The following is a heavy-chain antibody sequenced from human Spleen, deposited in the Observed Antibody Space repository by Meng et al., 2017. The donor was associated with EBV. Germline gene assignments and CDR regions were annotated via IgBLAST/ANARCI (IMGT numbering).Heavy chain of an antibody. Sequence: QVQLQESGPGLVKPSETLSLTCTVSLGSISSYYWSWIRQPPGEGLEWIGNIHYSGTTNYNPSLKSRVTISIYTSENQFSLQLSSVTAADTAVYYCARMIGTWPPHPFDYWGQGTMVTVSS. V-gene: IGHV4-59*01. J-gene: IGHJ4*02. CDR1: LGSISSYY. CDR3: ARMIGTWPPHPFDY. D-gene: IGHD3-16*01. CDR2: IHYSGTT.